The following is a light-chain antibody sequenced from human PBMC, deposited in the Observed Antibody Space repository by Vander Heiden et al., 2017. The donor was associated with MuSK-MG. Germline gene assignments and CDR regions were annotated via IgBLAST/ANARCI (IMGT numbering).Light chain of an antibody. V-gene: IGKV1-39*01. CDR1: QSISSY. CDR2: AAS. CDR3: QQSYRTPRT. Sequence: DIQMTQSPSSLSASVGDRVTITCRASQSISSYLNWYQQKPGKAPKLLIYAASSLQSGVPSRCSGSGAGTDFTITISSLQPEDFATYYCQQSYRTPRTFGQGTRLEIK. J-gene: IGKJ5*01.